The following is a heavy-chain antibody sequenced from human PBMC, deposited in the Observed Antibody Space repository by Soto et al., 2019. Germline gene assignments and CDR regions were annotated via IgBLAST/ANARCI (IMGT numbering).Heavy chain of an antibody. Sequence: SETLSLTCTVSGVSISSGNWWTWVRQSPRKGLEYIGEIFHDGTANYFPSFEGRVAMSVDKSKNQFSLKLTSVTAADAAIYYCARLVYDTRLDYLYFDFWGQGAQVTVSS. D-gene: IGHD3-16*01. CDR3: ARLVYDTRLDYLYFDF. CDR2: IFHDGTA. V-gene: IGHV4-4*02. J-gene: IGHJ4*02. CDR1: GVSISSGNW.